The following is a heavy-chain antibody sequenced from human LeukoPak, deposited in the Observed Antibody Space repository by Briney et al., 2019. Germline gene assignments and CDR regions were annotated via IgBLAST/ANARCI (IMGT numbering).Heavy chain of an antibody. CDR3: AREGSSNRFDY. Sequence: GTSLRLSCAASGLTFSSYGMHWVRQPPGKGLEWVAIVWFDGSNKYYADSVKGRFTISRDNSKNTLYLQMNSLRAEDTAVYYCAREGSSNRFDYWGQGTLVTVSS. CDR2: VWFDGSNK. D-gene: IGHD4-11*01. CDR1: GLTFSSYG. V-gene: IGHV3-33*01. J-gene: IGHJ4*02.